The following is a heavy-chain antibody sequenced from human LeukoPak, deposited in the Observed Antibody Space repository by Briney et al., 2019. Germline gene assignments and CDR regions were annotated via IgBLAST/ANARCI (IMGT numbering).Heavy chain of an antibody. CDR3: ARDSMGGWTPPEFDY. J-gene: IGHJ4*02. CDR1: GFTFSSYW. CDR2: IKQDGSEK. V-gene: IGHV3-7*01. Sequence: GGSLRLSCAASGFTFSSYWMSWVRQAPGKGLEWVANIKQDGSEKYYVDSAKGRFTISRDNAKNSLYLQMNSLRAEDTAVYYCARDSMGGWTPPEFDYWGQGTLVTVSS. D-gene: IGHD6-19*01.